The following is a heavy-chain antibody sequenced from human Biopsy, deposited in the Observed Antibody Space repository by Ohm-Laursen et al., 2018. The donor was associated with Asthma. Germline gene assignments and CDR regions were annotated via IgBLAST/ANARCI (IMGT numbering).Heavy chain of an antibody. D-gene: IGHD6-19*01. CDR1: GGTFSNFA. CDR2: IMTVLGTT. J-gene: IGHJ6*02. Sequence: GSSVKVSCKAPGGTFSNFAISWVRQAPGQGLEWLGGIMTVLGTTNYAQKFQGRVTITADESMSTAYMEVTSLRSEDTAIYYCARCQVGYSSGWSLLLKKIYYSGMDVWGQGTAVTVSS. CDR3: ARCQVGYSSGWSLLLKKIYYSGMDV. V-gene: IGHV1-69*01.